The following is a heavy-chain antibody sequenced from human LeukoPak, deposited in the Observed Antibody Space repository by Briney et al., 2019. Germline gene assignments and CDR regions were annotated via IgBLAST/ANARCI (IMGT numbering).Heavy chain of an antibody. CDR1: GFTFSSYA. J-gene: IGHJ4*02. CDR2: ISGSGGST. CDR3: ARRAGDYSHPYDY. Sequence: GGSLRLSCAASGFTFSSYAMSWVRRAPGKGLEWVSAISGSGGSTYYADSVKGRFTISRDNSKNTLYLQMSSLRAEDTAVYYCARRAGDYSHPYDYWGQGTLVTVSS. D-gene: IGHD3-22*01. V-gene: IGHV3-23*01.